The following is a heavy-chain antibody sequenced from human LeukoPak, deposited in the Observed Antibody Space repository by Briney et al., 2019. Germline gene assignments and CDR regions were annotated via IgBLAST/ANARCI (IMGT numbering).Heavy chain of an antibody. V-gene: IGHV4-4*07. CDR3: ARGGSKSWYPLMK. CDR2: IYHTGDT. Sequence: SETLSLTCSLSGGSFSNYYWHWIRQSAEKGLGWIGHIYHTGDTNDNPSLKSRLTISVDKSRNLFSLRLTSVTAADTAIYYCARGGSKSWYPLMKWGQGTLVTVSS. D-gene: IGHD6-13*01. CDR1: GGSFSNYY. J-gene: IGHJ4*01.